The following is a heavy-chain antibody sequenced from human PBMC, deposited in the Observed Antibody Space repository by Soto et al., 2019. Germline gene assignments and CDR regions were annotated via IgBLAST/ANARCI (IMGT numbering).Heavy chain of an antibody. J-gene: IGHJ4*02. CDR2: IKKDGSEE. Sequence: PGGSLRLYCAASGFAFSSYWMSWVRQAPGKGLEWVANIKKDGSEEYYVDSVRGRFTISRDSAKNSLFLQMNSLRAEDTAVYYCATSSDTGYIFDFWGQGALVTVSS. V-gene: IGHV3-7*01. CDR1: GFAFSSYW. D-gene: IGHD3-9*01. CDR3: ATSSDTGYIFDF.